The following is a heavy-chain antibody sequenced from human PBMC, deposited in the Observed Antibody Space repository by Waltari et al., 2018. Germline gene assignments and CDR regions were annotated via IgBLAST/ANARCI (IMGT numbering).Heavy chain of an antibody. D-gene: IGHD3-3*01. CDR3: ARHPRITIFGVVTKRGGFDP. Sequence: QLQLQESGPGLVKPSETLSLTCTVSGGSISSSSYYWGWIRQPPGKGLEWIGSIYYSGSTYYNPSRKSRVTISVDTSKNQFSLKLSSVTAADTAVYYCARHPRITIFGVVTKRGGFDPWGQGTLVTVSS. V-gene: IGHV4-39*01. CDR2: IYYSGST. CDR1: GGSISSSSYY. J-gene: IGHJ5*02.